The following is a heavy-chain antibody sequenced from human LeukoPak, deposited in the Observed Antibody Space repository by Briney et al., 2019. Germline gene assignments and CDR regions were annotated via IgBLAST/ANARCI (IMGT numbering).Heavy chain of an antibody. D-gene: IGHD2-2*01. CDR2: VWYDGSSK. J-gene: IGHJ4*02. Sequence: GRSLRPSCAASGFTFSTYGMHWVRQAPGKGLEWVAVVWYDGSSKYYADSVKGRFTISRDKSKNTLYLEMNSLRAEDTAVYYCARDSYQLAGPEYWGQGTLVTVSS. CDR1: GFTFSTYG. CDR3: ARDSYQLAGPEY. V-gene: IGHV3-33*01.